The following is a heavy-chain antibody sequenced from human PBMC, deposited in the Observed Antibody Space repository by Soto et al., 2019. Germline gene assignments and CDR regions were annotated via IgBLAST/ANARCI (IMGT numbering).Heavy chain of an antibody. CDR2: ISSSSSTI. Sequence: GGSLRLSCAASGFTFSSYSMNWVRQAPGKGLEWVSYISSSSSTIYYADSVKGRFTISRDNAKNSLYLQMNSLRDEDTAVYYCARLPLPTGHRWDYYGMDVWGQGTTVTVSS. J-gene: IGHJ6*02. D-gene: IGHD3-9*01. V-gene: IGHV3-48*02. CDR3: ARLPLPTGHRWDYYGMDV. CDR1: GFTFSSYS.